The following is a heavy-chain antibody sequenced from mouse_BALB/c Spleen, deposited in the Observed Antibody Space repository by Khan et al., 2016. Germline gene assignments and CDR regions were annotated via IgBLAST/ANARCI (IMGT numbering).Heavy chain of an antibody. CDR3: ATCYFYGYFFDY. V-gene: IGHV5-17*02. CDR2: ISGDSNTV. CDR1: GFTFSSYG. J-gene: IGHJ2*01. Sequence: EVELVESGGDLVQPGGSRNLSCAASGFTFSSYGMHWVRQAPEKGLEWVAYISGDSNTVYYADTVKGRFTISRDNPRNTLSLQMTTIMAEDTAMCYCATCYFYGYFFDYWGPGTTLTVSS. D-gene: IGHD1-1*01.